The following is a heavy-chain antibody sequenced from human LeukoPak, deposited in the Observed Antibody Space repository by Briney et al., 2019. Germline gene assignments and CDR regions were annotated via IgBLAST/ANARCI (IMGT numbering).Heavy chain of an antibody. V-gene: IGHV3-7*03. J-gene: IGHJ4*02. CDR1: GFTFSRYW. CDR2: INQDGSEK. D-gene: IGHD5-12*01. Sequence: GGSLRLSCAASGFTFSRYWRSWVGQAPGKGLEGVANINQDGSEKYYVDSVKGRFTISRDNAKNSLYLQMNSLRAEDTAVYYCASWTWLYYFDYWGQGTLVTVSS. CDR3: ASWTWLYYFDY.